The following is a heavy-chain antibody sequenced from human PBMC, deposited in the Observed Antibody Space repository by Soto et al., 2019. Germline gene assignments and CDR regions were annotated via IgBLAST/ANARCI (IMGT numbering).Heavy chain of an antibody. Sequence: QVQLVESGGGVVQPGRSLRLSCAASGFTFSSYGMHWVRQAPGKGLEWVAVISYDGSNKYYADSVKGRFTISRDNSKNTLYLQMNSLRAEDTAVYYCAKDSSGRMRDYFDYWGQGTLVTVSS. CDR1: GFTFSSYG. CDR2: ISYDGSNK. J-gene: IGHJ4*02. D-gene: IGHD6-19*01. CDR3: AKDSSGRMRDYFDY. V-gene: IGHV3-30*18.